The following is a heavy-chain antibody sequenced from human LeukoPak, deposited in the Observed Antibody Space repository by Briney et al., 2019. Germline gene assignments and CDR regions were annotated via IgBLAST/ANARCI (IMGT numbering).Heavy chain of an antibody. CDR1: GFTFSSYS. CDR3: AKDGRDVLLWFGESEGGFDY. J-gene: IGHJ4*02. Sequence: GGSLRLSCAASGFTFSSYSMNWVRQAPGKGLEWVSYISSSSSTIYYADSVKGRFTISRDNAKNSLYLQMNSLRAEDTALYYCAKDGRDVLLWFGESEGGFDYWGQGTLVTVSS. CDR2: ISSSSSTI. D-gene: IGHD3-10*01. V-gene: IGHV3-48*04.